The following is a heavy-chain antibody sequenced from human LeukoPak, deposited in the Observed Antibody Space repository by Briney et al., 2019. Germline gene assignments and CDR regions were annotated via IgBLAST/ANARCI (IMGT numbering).Heavy chain of an antibody. J-gene: IGHJ4*02. CDR3: AREAYGSGSCSKIIRTYYFDY. Sequence: SETLSLTCTVSGVSISSYYWSWIRQPAGKGPEWIGRIYTSGSTNYNPSLKSRVTMSVETSKNQFSLKLSSVTAADTAVYYCAREAYGSGSCSKIIRTYYFDYWGQGTLVTVSS. CDR1: GVSISSYY. D-gene: IGHD3-10*01. CDR2: IYTSGST. V-gene: IGHV4-4*07.